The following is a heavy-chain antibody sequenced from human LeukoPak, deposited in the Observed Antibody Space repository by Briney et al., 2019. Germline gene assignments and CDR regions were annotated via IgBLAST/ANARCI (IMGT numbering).Heavy chain of an antibody. CDR3: ASLLGDCSGGSCYSDDAFDI. V-gene: IGHV4-61*08. CDR1: GGSISSGDYY. CDR2: IYYSGST. D-gene: IGHD2-15*01. J-gene: IGHJ3*02. Sequence: PSETLSLTCTVSGGSISSGDYYWSWIRQPPGKGLEWIGYIYYSGSTNYNPSLKSRVTISVDTSKNQFSLKLSSVTAADTAVYYCASLLGDCSGGSCYSDDAFDIWGQGTMVTVSS.